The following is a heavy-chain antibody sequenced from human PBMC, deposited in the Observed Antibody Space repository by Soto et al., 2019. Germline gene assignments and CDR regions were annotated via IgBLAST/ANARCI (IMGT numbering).Heavy chain of an antibody. Sequence: QVQLVQSGAEVKKPGASVKVSCKASGYTFTSYDINWVRQATGQGLEWMGWMNPNSGNTGYAQKFQGRVTMTRNTSISTAYMELRSLRSEDTAVYYCARGFEVTTYYYYYGMDVLGQGTTVTVSS. CDR2: MNPNSGNT. CDR3: ARGFEVTTYYYYYGMDV. J-gene: IGHJ6*02. D-gene: IGHD4-17*01. CDR1: GYTFTSYD. V-gene: IGHV1-8*01.